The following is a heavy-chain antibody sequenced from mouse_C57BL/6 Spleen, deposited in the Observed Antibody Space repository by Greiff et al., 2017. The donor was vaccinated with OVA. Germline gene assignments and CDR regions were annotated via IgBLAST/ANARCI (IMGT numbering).Heavy chain of an antibody. Sequence: VQLQQPGTELVKPGASVKLSCKASGYTFTSYWMHWVKQRPGQGLEWIGNINPSNGGTKYNEKFKSKATLTVDKSSSTAYMQLSSLTSEDSAVYYCARFVNWAYAMDYWGQGTSVTVSS. D-gene: IGHD4-1*01. CDR3: ARFVNWAYAMDY. CDR2: INPSNGGT. CDR1: GYTFTSYW. J-gene: IGHJ4*01. V-gene: IGHV1-53*01.